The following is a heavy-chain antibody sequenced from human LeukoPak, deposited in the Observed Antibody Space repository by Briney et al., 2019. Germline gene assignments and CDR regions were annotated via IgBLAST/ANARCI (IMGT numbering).Heavy chain of an antibody. J-gene: IGHJ3*01. CDR2: INSKADDGTT. CDR1: GFTVNNAW. D-gene: IGHD2-2*03. CDR3: TKTRTLGWAAFDV. V-gene: IGHV3-15*01. Sequence: GGSLRLSCAASGFTVNNAWMSWVRQAPGKGLEWVGCINSKADDGTTDYAAPVNGRFIISRDDSKNTLYLQMNSLKTEDTAVYYCTKTRTLGWAAFDVWGQGTMVTVSS.